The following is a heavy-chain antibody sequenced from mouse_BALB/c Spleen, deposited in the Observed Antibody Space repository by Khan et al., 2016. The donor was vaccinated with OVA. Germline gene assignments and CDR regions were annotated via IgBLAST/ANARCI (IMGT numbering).Heavy chain of an antibody. D-gene: IGHD3-3*01. CDR2: INPKNGGT. Sequence: VRLQQSGPELVKPGASVKISCKTSGYTFPEYTVHWVKQSPGKSLDWIGVINPKNGGTAYNQKFKGKATLTVDKSSSTAYMELRSLTSEDSAVYYCERDAGRYWGEGTSVTVAS. J-gene: IGHJ4*01. V-gene: IGHV1-18*01. CDR1: GYTFPEYT. CDR3: ERDAGRY.